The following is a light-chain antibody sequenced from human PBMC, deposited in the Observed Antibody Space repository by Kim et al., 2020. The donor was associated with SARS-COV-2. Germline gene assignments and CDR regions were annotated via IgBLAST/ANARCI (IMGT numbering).Light chain of an antibody. CDR1: QGISNY. J-gene: IGKJ4*01. V-gene: IGKV1-33*01. CDR2: DAS. CDR3: EQNDNDPRT. Sequence: DIQMTQSPSSLSASVGDRVTITCQASQGISNYLNWYQQKPGKAPKLLIYDASSLETGVPSRFSGSGSGTDFTFTIRSLQPEDIVTYYCEQNDNDPRTFGGGGKVESK.